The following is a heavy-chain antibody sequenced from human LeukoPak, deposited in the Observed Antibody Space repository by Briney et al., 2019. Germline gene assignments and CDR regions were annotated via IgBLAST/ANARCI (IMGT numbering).Heavy chain of an antibody. Sequence: ASVRVSCKASGYTFTGYYMHWVRQAPGQGLEWMGWINPNSGGTNYAQKFQGRVTMTRDTSISTAYMELSTLRSDDTAVYYCARDRVGRHAEQLDYCGQGTLVTVSS. CDR2: INPNSGGT. J-gene: IGHJ4*02. CDR3: ARDRVGRHAEQLDY. V-gene: IGHV1-2*02. D-gene: IGHD1-26*01. CDR1: GYTFTGYY.